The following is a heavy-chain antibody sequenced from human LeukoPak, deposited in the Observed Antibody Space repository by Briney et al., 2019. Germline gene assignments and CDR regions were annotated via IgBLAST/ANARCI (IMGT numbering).Heavy chain of an antibody. CDR1: GYTFTSYG. D-gene: IGHD5-18*01. V-gene: IGHV1-18*01. Sequence: GASVKVPCKXSGYTFTSYGISWVRQAPRQGLEWMGWISAYNGNTNYSQKHQGRVTMTTDPSTSTAYMELRSLRSDDTAVYYCARDHNTAMGYWGQGTLVTVSS. CDR3: ARDHNTAMGY. J-gene: IGHJ4*02. CDR2: ISAYNGNT.